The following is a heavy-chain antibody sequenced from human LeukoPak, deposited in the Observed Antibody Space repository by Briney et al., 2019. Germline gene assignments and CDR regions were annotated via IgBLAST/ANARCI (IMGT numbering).Heavy chain of an antibody. D-gene: IGHD2-21*02. Sequence: ASVTVSCKASGYTFTSYYMHWVRQAPGQGLEWMGIINPSGGSTSYAQKFQGRVTMTRDTSTSTVYMELSSVGSEDTAVYYCAREVVTATLDYWGQGTLVTVSS. J-gene: IGHJ4*02. V-gene: IGHV1-46*01. CDR1: GYTFTSYY. CDR3: AREVVTATLDY. CDR2: INPSGGST.